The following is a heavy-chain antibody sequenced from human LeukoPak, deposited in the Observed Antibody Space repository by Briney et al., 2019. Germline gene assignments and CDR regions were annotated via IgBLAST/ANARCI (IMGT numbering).Heavy chain of an antibody. J-gene: IGHJ4*02. CDR3: ARADSYYYDSSGYYYFDY. V-gene: IGHV3-30*02. CDR1: GFTFSIYG. D-gene: IGHD3-22*01. Sequence: GGSLRLSCAASGFTFSIYGMSWVRQAPGKGLEWVAFIRYDGSNKYYADSVKGRFTISRDNSKNTLYLQMNSLRAEDTAVYYCARADSYYYDSSGYYYFDYWGQGTLVTVSS. CDR2: IRYDGSNK.